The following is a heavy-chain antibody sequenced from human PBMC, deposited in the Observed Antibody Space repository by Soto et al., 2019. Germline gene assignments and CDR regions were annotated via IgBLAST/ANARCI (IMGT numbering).Heavy chain of an antibody. CDR1: GFTFSSYT. V-gene: IGHV3-48*01. CDR3: ARTMYYYGSGTSFDY. J-gene: IGHJ4*02. D-gene: IGHD3-10*01. CDR2: ISSSSTSI. Sequence: PGGSLRLSCAASGFTFSSYTMNWVRQAPGKGLEWFSSISSSSTSIYYADSVKGRFTISRDNAKNSLYLQMNSLRAEDTAVYYCARTMYYYGSGTSFDYWGQGT.